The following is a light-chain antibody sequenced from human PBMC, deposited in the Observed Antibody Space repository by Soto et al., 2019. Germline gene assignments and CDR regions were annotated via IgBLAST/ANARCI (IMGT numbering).Light chain of an antibody. CDR3: RSYTVSSKTV. CDR1: SSNIGSNY. J-gene: IGLJ1*01. Sequence: QAVLTQPPSASGTPGQRVTISCSGSSSNIGSNYVYWYQQLPGTAPKLLIFSNNQRPSGVSNRFSGSKSGNTASLTISGLQAEDEADYYCRSYTVSSKTVFGTGTKVTVL. V-gene: IGLV1-47*02. CDR2: SNN.